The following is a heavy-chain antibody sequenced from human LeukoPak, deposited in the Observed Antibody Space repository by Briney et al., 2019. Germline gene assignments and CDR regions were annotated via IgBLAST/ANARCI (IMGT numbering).Heavy chain of an antibody. V-gene: IGHV3-48*04. Sequence: GGSLRLSCAVSGFTFSNYNMNWVRQAPGKGLEWVSYISSSGSSIYYADSVKGRFTISRDNAKNSLYLQMNSLRAEDTAVYYCARSPYSESCYGDAFDIWGQGTMVTVSS. CDR1: GFTFSNYN. CDR2: ISSSGSSI. J-gene: IGHJ3*02. D-gene: IGHD1-26*01. CDR3: ARSPYSESCYGDAFDI.